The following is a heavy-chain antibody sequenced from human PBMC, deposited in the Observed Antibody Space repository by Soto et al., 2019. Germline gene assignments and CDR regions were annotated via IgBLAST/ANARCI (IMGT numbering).Heavy chain of an antibody. Sequence: GASVKVSCKASGGTFSSYAISWLRQAPGQGLEWMGGIIPIFGTANYAQKFQGRVTITADESTSTAYMELSSLRSEDTAVYYCARGLVTMVRGVYALPYGMDVWGQGTTVTVSS. D-gene: IGHD3-10*01. CDR3: ARGLVTMVRGVYALPYGMDV. CDR2: IIPIFGTA. CDR1: GGTFSSYA. J-gene: IGHJ6*02. V-gene: IGHV1-69*13.